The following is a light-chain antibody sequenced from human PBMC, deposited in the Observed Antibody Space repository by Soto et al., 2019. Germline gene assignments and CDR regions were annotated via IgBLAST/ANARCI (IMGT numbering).Light chain of an antibody. CDR3: QQFFNAPT. CDR2: WAS. J-gene: IGKJ1*01. CDR1: QSVLFVSNNKNF. V-gene: IGKV4-1*01. Sequence: VLTQSPDSLAVSLGGRATIHCRSNQSVLFVSNNKNFLAWYQQKPGQPPKLFLNWASTRESGVPDRFSGSGSGTEFTLTISRLNAEAVAIYYCQQFFNAPTFGQGTKVDIK.